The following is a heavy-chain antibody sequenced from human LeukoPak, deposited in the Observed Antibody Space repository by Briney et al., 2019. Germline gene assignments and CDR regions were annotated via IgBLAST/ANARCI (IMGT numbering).Heavy chain of an antibody. CDR2: ISGSGGST. CDR1: GFTFSSYA. J-gene: IGHJ4*02. Sequence: GGSLRLSCAASGFTFSSYAMSWVRQAPGKGLEWVSAISGSGGSTYYADSVKGRFTISRDNSKNTLYLQMNSLRAEDTAAYYCAKDRYYYDSSGYSDFDYWGQGTLVTVSS. V-gene: IGHV3-23*01. D-gene: IGHD3-22*01. CDR3: AKDRYYYDSSGYSDFDY.